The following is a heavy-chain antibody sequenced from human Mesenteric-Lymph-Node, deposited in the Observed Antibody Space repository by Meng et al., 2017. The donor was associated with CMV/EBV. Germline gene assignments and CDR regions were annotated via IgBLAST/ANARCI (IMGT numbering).Heavy chain of an antibody. J-gene: IGHJ5*02. V-gene: IGHV4-39*07. D-gene: IGHD2-2*01. CDR3: ARERPAAMSNRFDP. Sequence: GGSISSTSYYWGWVRQPPGKGLEWIGSIYYSGNTYYNPSLKSRVTISVDTSKNQFSLKLSSVTAADTAVYYCARERPAAMSNRFDPWGQGTLVTVSS. CDR1: GGSISSTSYY. CDR2: IYYSGNT.